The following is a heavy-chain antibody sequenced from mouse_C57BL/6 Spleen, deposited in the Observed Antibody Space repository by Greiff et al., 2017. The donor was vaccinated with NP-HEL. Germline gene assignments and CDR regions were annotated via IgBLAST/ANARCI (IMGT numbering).Heavy chain of an antibody. J-gene: IGHJ2*01. V-gene: IGHV1-80*01. CDR1: GYAFSSYW. Sequence: QVQLKESGAELVKPGASVKISCKASGYAFSSYWMNWVKQRPGKGLEWIGQIYPGDGDTNYNGKFKGKATLTADKSSSTAYMQLSSLTSEDSAVYFCARSYYGNPFDYWGQGTTLTVSS. CDR2: IYPGDGDT. D-gene: IGHD2-1*01. CDR3: ARSYYGNPFDY.